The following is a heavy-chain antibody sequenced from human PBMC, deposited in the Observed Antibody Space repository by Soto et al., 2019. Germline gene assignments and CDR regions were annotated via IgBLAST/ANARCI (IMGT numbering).Heavy chain of an antibody. V-gene: IGHV6-1*01. CDR3: ARNNGGYRSGMDYYYYMDV. Sequence: PSQTLSLTCAISGDSVSSNSAAWNWIRQSPSRGLEWLGRTYYRSKWYNDYAVSVKSRITINPDTSKNQFSLQLNSVTPEDTAVYYCARNNGGYRSGMDYYYYMDVWGKGTTVTVSS. CDR1: GDSVSSNSAA. J-gene: IGHJ6*03. CDR2: TYYRSKWYN. D-gene: IGHD6-25*01.